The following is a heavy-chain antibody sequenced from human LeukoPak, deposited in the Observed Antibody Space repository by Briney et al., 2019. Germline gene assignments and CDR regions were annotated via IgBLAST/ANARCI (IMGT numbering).Heavy chain of an antibody. CDR3: ARGGQSKYDSSGYLNYFDC. CDR1: GFTFSSYV. V-gene: IGHV3-64*01. J-gene: IGHJ4*02. D-gene: IGHD3-22*01. CDR2: ISSNGGST. Sequence: GGSLRLSCAASGFTFSSYVMYWVRQAPGKGLEYVSSISSNGGSTYYANSVRGRFTFSRDSSKNTLYLQMGSLRAEDMAVYYCARGGQSKYDSSGYLNYFDCWGQGTLVTVSS.